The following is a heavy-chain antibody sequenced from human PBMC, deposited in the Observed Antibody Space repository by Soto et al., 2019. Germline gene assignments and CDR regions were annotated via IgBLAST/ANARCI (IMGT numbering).Heavy chain of an antibody. CDR2: ISGRGGST. V-gene: IGHV3-23*01. CDR3: AEARYSSSWYFFCDI. Sequence: EVQLLESGGGLVQPGGSLRLSCAASGFTFSSYAMSWVRQAPGKGLEWVSAISGRGGSTYYADSVKGRFTISRDNSKNTLYLQMNSLRAEDTAVYYCAEARYSSSWYFFCDIWCQETMVTVSS. J-gene: IGHJ3*02. D-gene: IGHD6-13*01. CDR1: GFTFSSYA.